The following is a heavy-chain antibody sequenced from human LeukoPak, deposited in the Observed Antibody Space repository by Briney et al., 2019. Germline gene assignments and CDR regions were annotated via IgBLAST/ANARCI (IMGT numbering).Heavy chain of an antibody. V-gene: IGHV3-7*01. CDR2: INPDGSNM. D-gene: IGHD3-3*01. Sequence: GGSLRLSRAASGFSFSSYWMSWVRQAPGKGLEWVANINPDGSNMLYVDSVKGRFTISRDNAKNSLYLQMNNLRAEDTAVYFCVSGFLQWLYWGQGTLVTVSS. CDR3: VSGFLQWLY. J-gene: IGHJ4*02. CDR1: GFSFSSYW.